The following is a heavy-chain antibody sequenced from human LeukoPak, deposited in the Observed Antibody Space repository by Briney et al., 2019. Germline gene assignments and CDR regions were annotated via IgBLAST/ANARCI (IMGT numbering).Heavy chain of an antibody. CDR1: GGSISSSSYY. J-gene: IGHJ3*02. CDR2: IYYSGST. Sequence: SETLSLTCTVSGGSISSSSYYWGWIRQPPGKGLEWIGSIYYSGSTYYNPSLKSRVTISVDTSKNQFSLKLSSVAAADTAVYFCARGPYSYDSSGAFDIWGQGTMVTVSS. V-gene: IGHV4-39*07. CDR3: ARGPYSYDSSGAFDI. D-gene: IGHD3-22*01.